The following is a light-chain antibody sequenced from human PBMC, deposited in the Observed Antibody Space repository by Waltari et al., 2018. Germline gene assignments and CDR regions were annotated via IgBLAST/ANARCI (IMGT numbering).Light chain of an antibody. CDR2: GND. CDR1: NPHLGYGYD. V-gene: IGLV1-40*01. J-gene: IGLJ2*01. CDR3: QSYDISLSVWV. Sequence: QSVLTQPPSVSAAPGQRVPISCTGSNPHLGYGYDVHSYQKVPGRVPVLLIYGNDHRPSGVPDRFSGSKSGASGSLAITGLQAEDEAEYYCQSYDISLSVWVFGGGTKVTVL.